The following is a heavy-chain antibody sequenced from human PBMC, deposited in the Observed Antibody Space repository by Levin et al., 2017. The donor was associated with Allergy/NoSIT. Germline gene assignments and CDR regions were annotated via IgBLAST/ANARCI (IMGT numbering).Heavy chain of an antibody. CDR1: EFTLSTFW. D-gene: IGHD3-16*01. CDR2: INSDGSST. V-gene: IGHV3-74*01. CDR3: AREGRWGEHFDL. Sequence: GGSLRLSCAASEFTLSTFWMHWVCQAPGKGLVWVSRINSDGSSTTYADSVRGRITISRDNAKNTVYLQIHSLRAEDTAVYYCAREGRWGEHFDLWGRGTLVTVSS. J-gene: IGHJ2*01.